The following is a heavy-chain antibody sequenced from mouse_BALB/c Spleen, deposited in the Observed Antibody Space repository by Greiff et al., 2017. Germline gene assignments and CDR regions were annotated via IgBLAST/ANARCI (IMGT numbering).Heavy chain of an antibody. CDR3: ARDGYSPFAY. V-gene: IGHV3-6*02. CDR1: GYSITSGYS. Sequence: EVQLVESGPGLVKPSQSLSLTCSVTGYSITSGYSWNWIRQFPGNKLEWMGYISYDGSNNYNPSLKNRISITRDTSKNQFFLKLNSVTTEDTATYYCARDGYSPFAYWGQGTLVTVSA. CDR2: ISYDGSN. J-gene: IGHJ3*01. D-gene: IGHD2-2*01.